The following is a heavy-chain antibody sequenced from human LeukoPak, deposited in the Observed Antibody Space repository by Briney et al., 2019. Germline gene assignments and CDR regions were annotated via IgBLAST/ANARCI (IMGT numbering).Heavy chain of an antibody. D-gene: IGHD3-22*01. CDR2: INPNSGGT. Sequence: ASVKVSCKASGYTFTGYYMHWVRQAPGQGLEWTGWINPNSGGTNYAQKFQGRVTMTRDTSISTAYMELSRLRSDDTAVYYCAREDSSGYYYTFDYWGQGTLVTVSS. CDR3: AREDSSGYYYTFDY. V-gene: IGHV1-2*02. J-gene: IGHJ4*02. CDR1: GYTFTGYY.